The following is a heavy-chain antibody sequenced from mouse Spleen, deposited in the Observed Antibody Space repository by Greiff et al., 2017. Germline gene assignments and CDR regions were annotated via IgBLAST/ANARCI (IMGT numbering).Heavy chain of an antibody. J-gene: IGHJ2*01. D-gene: IGHD1-1*01. CDR1: GFNIKDDY. CDR2: IDPENGDT. Sequence: EVQLQQSGAELVRPGASVKLSCTASGFNIKDDYMHWVKQRPEQGLEWIGWIDPENGDTEYASKFQGKATITADTSSNTAYLQLSSLTSEDTAVYYCTTRRITTVGDYWGQGTTLTVSS. CDR3: TTRRITTVGDY. V-gene: IGHV14-4*01.